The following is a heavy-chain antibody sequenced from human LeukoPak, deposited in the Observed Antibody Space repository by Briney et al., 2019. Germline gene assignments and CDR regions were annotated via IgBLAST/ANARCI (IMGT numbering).Heavy chain of an antibody. Sequence: GSSVKVSCKASGGTFSSYAISWVRQAPGQGLEWMGGIIPIFGTADYAQKFQGRVTITTDESTSTAYMELSSLRSEGTAVYYCARGSPRADGLLSPHDAFDIWGQGTMVTVSS. CDR1: GGTFSSYA. CDR2: IIPIFGTA. D-gene: IGHD2-2*01. V-gene: IGHV1-69*05. CDR3: ARGSPRADGLLSPHDAFDI. J-gene: IGHJ3*02.